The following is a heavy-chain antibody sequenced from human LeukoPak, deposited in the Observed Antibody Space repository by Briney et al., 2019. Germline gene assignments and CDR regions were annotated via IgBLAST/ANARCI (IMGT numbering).Heavy chain of an antibody. CDR2: INHSGST. D-gene: IGHD3-16*02. CDR3: AGRYYDYVWGSYRPKSFDN. J-gene: IGHJ4*02. V-gene: IGHV4-34*01. CDR1: GGSFSGYY. Sequence: SETLSLTCAVYGGSFSGYYWSWIRQPPAKGLEWIGEINHSGSTNYNPSLKSRVTISVDTSKNQFSLKLSSVTAADTAVYYCAGRYYDYVWGSYRPKSFDNWGQGSLVTVSS.